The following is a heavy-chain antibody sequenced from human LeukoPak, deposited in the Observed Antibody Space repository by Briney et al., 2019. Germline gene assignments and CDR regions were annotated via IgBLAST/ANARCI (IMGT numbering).Heavy chain of an antibody. Sequence: GGSLRLSCAASGFNFNYYAMTWVRQAPGKELEWVSGIGGSGIRTYYADSVRGRFTVSRDNSKNILTLHLSSLRVEDTALYYCAKDRFGHTDQRPLAVDSWGQGTLVIVSS. D-gene: IGHD3-10*01. CDR2: IGGSGIRT. J-gene: IGHJ4*02. CDR1: GFNFNYYA. V-gene: IGHV3-23*01. CDR3: AKDRFGHTDQRPLAVDS.